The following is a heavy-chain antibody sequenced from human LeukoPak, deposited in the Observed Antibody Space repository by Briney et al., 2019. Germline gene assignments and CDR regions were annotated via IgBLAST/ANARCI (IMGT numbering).Heavy chain of an antibody. V-gene: IGHV5-51*01. CDR1: GYSFTSYW. CDR2: TYPGDSDT. D-gene: IGHD2-2*01. CDR3: ARHRAPASNCSSTSCYPYYYYMDV. J-gene: IGHJ6*03. Sequence: GESLKISCKGSGYSFTSYWIGWVRQMPGKGLEWMGITYPGDSDTRYSPSFQGQVTISADKSIRTAYLQWSSLKASDTAMYYCARHRAPASNCSSTSCYPYYYYMDVWGKGTTVTVSS.